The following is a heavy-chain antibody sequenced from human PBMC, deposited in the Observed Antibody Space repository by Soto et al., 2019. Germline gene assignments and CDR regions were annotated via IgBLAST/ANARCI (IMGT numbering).Heavy chain of an antibody. V-gene: IGHV4-4*02. Sequence: QVQLQESGPGLVKPSGTLSLTCAVSGGSISSSNWWSWVRQPPGKGLEWIGEIYHSGSTNYNPSLERRVTITVDKSKNQFSLKLSSVTAADTAVYYCARVAVAGTRVDYWGQGTLVTVSS. D-gene: IGHD6-19*01. CDR1: GGSISSSNW. J-gene: IGHJ4*02. CDR2: IYHSGST. CDR3: ARVAVAGTRVDY.